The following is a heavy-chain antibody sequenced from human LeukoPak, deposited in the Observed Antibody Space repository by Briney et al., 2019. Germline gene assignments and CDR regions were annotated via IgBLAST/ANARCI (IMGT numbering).Heavy chain of an antibody. D-gene: IGHD3-10*01. CDR2: IYYSGST. CDR3: ARGTRVRGVINPYYYYGRDV. CDR1: GGSISSRGYY. Sequence: SETLSLTCTVSGGSISSRGYYWSWIRQPPGKGVEWVGYIYYSGSTYYNPSLTSRVPISVDTSKNQFSLTLSSVAAAGTAVYYCARGTRVRGVINPYYYYGRDVGRQRTTVPVS. J-gene: IGHJ6*02. V-gene: IGHV4-31*03.